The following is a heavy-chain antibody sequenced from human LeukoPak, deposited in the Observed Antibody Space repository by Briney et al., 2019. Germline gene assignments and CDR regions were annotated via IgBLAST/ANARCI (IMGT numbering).Heavy chain of an antibody. CDR3: ARGQNGMDV. V-gene: IGHV3-21*01. J-gene: IGHJ6*02. CDR1: GFTFSSYS. CDR2: ISSSSSYI. Sequence: GSLRLSCAASGFTFSSYSMNWVRQAPGKGLEWVSSISSSSSYIYYADLVKGRFTISRDNAKNSLYLQLNTLRAEDTAVYYCARGQNGMDVWGQGTTVTVSS.